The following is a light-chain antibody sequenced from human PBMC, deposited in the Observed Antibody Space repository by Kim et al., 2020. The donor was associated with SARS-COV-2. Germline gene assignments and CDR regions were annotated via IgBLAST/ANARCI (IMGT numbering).Light chain of an antibody. J-gene: IGKJ1*01. CDR2: RAS. V-gene: IGKV3-15*01. CDR3: QQSNNWPRT. CDR1: QSINNN. Sequence: EIVMTQSPATLSVSPGDRATLSCRASQSINNNLGWYQHRPGQAPSLLIYRASTRATGIPDRFSGSGFGTEFTLTISSLQSEDFAVYYWQQSNNWPRTFGQGTKVDIK.